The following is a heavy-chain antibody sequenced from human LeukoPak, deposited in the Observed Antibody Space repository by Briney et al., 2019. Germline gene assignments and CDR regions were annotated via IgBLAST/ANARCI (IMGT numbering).Heavy chain of an antibody. CDR3: ARRYSSGLSNYFDY. J-gene: IGHJ4*02. CDR1: GYTFTSYG. CDR2: ISAYNGNT. V-gene: IGHV1-18*01. D-gene: IGHD6-25*01. Sequence: ASVKVSCKASGYTFTSYGISWVRQAPGQGLEWMGWISAYNGNTNYAQKLQGRVTITRDTSASTAYMELSSLRSEDTAVYYCARRYSSGLSNYFDYWGQGTLVTVSS.